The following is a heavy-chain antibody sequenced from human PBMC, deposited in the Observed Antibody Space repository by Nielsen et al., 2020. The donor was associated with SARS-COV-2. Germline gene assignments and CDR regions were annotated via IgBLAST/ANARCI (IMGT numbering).Heavy chain of an antibody. CDR2: IYHSGST. Sequence: SETLSLTCAVSGGSISSGGYSWNWIRQPPGQGLEWLGYIYHSGSTYYNPSLKSRVSISVDTSKNQFSLKLSSVTAADTAVYYCARDAGSCYDLNYWGQGTLVTVSS. J-gene: IGHJ4*02. V-gene: IGHV4-30-2*05. CDR1: GGSISSGGYS. CDR3: ARDAGSCYDLNY. D-gene: IGHD5-12*01.